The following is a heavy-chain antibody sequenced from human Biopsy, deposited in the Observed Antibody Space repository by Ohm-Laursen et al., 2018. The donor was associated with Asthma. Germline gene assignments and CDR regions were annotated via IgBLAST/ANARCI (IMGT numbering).Heavy chain of an antibody. D-gene: IGHD3-22*01. CDR2: IMTVFGTT. Sequence: SVKVSCKASGGTFSTFAISWVRQAPGQGLEWLGGIMTVFGTTNYAQKFQGRVTITADESTSTAYMEVTRLRSEDTAVYYCARSYDTDSYPVLVLDYWGQGTLVTVSS. J-gene: IGHJ4*02. V-gene: IGHV1-69*13. CDR1: GGTFSTFA. CDR3: ARSYDTDSYPVLVLDY.